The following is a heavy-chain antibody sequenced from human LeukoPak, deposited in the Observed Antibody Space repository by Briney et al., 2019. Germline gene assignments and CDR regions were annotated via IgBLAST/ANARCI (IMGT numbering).Heavy chain of an antibody. D-gene: IGHD2-15*01. J-gene: IGHJ6*02. CDR3: ARGSRSPRYCSSGSCYCPSCGMDV. Sequence: PSETLSLTCAVYGRSFSGYYWSWIRQPPGKGLEWIGEINHSGSTNYNPSLKSRVTISVDTSKNQFSLKLSSVTAADTAVYYCARGSRSPRYCSSGSCYCPSCGMDVWGQGTTVTVSS. V-gene: IGHV4-34*01. CDR1: GRSFSGYY. CDR2: INHSGST.